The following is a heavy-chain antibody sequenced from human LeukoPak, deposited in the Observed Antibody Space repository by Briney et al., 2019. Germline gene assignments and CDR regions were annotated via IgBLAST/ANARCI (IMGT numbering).Heavy chain of an antibody. CDR2: INPNSGGT. V-gene: IGHV1-2*02. D-gene: IGHD1-26*01. CDR3: ARPSGGSYFPSFDY. Sequence: GASVKVSCKASGYTFTGYYMHWVRQAPGQGLEWMGWINPNSGGTNYAQKFQGRVTMTRDTSISTAYMELSRLRSDDTAVYYCARPSGGSYFPSFDYWGQGTLVTVSS. CDR1: GYTFTGYY. J-gene: IGHJ4*02.